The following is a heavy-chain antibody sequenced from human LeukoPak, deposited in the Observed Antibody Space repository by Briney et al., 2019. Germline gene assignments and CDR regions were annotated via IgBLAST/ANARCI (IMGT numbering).Heavy chain of an antibody. J-gene: IGHJ4*02. CDR3: ARDRIPTMVRGVTLGY. CDR2: INPNSGGT. V-gene: IGHV1-2*02. Sequence: ASVKVSCKASGYTFTGCYMHWVRQAPGQGLEWMGWINPNSGGTNYAQKFQGRVTMTRDTSISTAYMELSRLRSDDTAVYYCARDRIPTMVRGVTLGYWGQGTLVPVSS. CDR1: GYTFTGCY. D-gene: IGHD3-10*01.